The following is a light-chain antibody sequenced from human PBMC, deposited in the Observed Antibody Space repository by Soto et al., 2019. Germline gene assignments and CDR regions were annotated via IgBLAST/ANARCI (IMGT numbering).Light chain of an antibody. V-gene: IGLV2-8*01. CDR3: SSNAGNNNVGV. Sequence: QSALTQPPSASGSPGQSVTISCTGASSAFGGYDYVSWYQQPPGKAPKLIIFEVNKRPSGVPDRFSGSKSGNTASLTVSGLQAEDEADYYCSSNAGNNNVGVFGGGTKVTVL. CDR2: EVN. J-gene: IGLJ3*02. CDR1: SSAFGGYDY.